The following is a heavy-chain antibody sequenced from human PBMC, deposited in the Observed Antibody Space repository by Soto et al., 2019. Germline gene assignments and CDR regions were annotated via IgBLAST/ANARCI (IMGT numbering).Heavy chain of an antibody. CDR1: NGSVSSGTYS. CDR3: ARGHYYYGMDV. J-gene: IGHJ6*02. Sequence: SETLSLTCTVSNGSVSSGTYSWSWVRQPPGKGLEWIGYTYYSGTTYYTPSLKSRLTMSMDRANDHFSLNLTSVTAADTVVYFCARGHYYYGMDVWGQGITVTVSS. CDR2: TYYSGTT. V-gene: IGHV4-30-2*01.